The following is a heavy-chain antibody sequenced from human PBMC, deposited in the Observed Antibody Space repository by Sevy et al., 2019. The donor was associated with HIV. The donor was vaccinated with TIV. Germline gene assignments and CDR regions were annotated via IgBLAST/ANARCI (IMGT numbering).Heavy chain of an antibody. CDR3: TRVEGAADWGMDV. D-gene: IGHD1-26*01. CDR1: GFTFSSYS. Sequence: GGSLRLSCTASGFTFSSYSMNWVRQAPGKGLEWVSSISFSSNYIYYADSVRGRFTISRDDSKSIARLQMNSLKTEDTAVYYCTRVEGAADWGMDVWGQGTTVTVSS. J-gene: IGHJ6*02. CDR2: ISFSSNYI. V-gene: IGHV3-21*03.